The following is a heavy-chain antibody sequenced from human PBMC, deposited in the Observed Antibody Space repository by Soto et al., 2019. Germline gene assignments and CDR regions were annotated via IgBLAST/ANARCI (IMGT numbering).Heavy chain of an antibody. D-gene: IGHD6-6*01. CDR3: ARQKLGRRARSEPSFDY. Sequence: SETLSLTCTVSGGSISSYYWSWIRQPPGKGLEWIGYIYYSGSTNYNPSLKSRVTISVDTSKNQFSLKLSSVTAADTAVYYCARQKLGRRARSEPSFDYWGQGTLVTVSS. CDR1: GGSISSYY. CDR2: IYYSGST. V-gene: IGHV4-59*08. J-gene: IGHJ4*02.